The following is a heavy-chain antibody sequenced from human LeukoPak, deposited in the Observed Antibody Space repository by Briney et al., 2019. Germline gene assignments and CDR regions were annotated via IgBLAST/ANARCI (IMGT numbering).Heavy chain of an antibody. CDR1: GFTFSSYA. Sequence: PGGSLRLSCAASGFTFSSYAMHWVRQAPGKGLEYVSAISSNGGSTYYANSVKGRFTISRDNSKNTLYLQMGSLRAEDMAVYYCARSTRVVVIPPTFDYWGQGTLVTVSS. D-gene: IGHD3-22*01. V-gene: IGHV3-64*01. CDR2: ISSNGGST. J-gene: IGHJ4*02. CDR3: ARSTRVVVIPPTFDY.